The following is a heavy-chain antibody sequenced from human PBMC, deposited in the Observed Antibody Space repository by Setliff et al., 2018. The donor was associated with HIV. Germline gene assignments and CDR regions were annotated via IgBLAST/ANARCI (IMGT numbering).Heavy chain of an antibody. V-gene: IGHV4-4*07. J-gene: IGHJ5*02. CDR3: ASGGPLGWVRGVSNWFDP. CDR2: IYTSGST. CDR1: GGSISSYY. D-gene: IGHD3-10*01. Sequence: ETLSLTCTVSGGSISSYYWSWIRQPAGKGLEWIGRIYTSGSTNYNPSLKSRVTMSVDTSKNQFSLKLSSVTAADTAVYYCASGGPLGWVRGVSNWFDPWGQGTLVTSPQ.